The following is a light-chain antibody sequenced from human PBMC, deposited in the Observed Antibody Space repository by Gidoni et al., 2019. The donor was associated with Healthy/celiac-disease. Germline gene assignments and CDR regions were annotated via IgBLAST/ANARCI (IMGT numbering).Light chain of an antibody. CDR2: EGS. Sequence: QSALTQPASVSGSPGQSITISCTGTSSEVGSYILVSWYQQHPGKAPKLMIYEGSQRPSGVSTRFSGSKSGNTASLTISGLQAEDEGDYYCSSYAGSSPVVFGGGTKLTVL. CDR3: SSYAGSSPVV. J-gene: IGLJ2*01. CDR1: SSEVGSYIL. V-gene: IGLV2-23*01.